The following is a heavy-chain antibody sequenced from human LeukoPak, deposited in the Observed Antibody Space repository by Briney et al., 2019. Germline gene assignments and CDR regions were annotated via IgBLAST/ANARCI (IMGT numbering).Heavy chain of an antibody. CDR3: ARDETYGSSWLGAFDI. J-gene: IGHJ3*02. D-gene: IGHD6-13*01. CDR1: GGSISSYY. CDR2: VYYSGST. V-gene: IGHV4-59*01. Sequence: SETLSLTCTVSGGSISSYYWSWIRRPPGKGLEWIGYVYYSGSTNYNPSLKSRVTISVDTSKNQFSLKLSSVTAADTAVYYCARDETYGSSWLGAFDIWGQGTMVTVSS.